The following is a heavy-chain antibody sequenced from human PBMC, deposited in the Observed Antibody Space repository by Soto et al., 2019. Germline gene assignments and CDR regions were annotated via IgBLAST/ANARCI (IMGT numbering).Heavy chain of an antibody. V-gene: IGHV1-18*04. D-gene: IGHD3-9*01. CDR3: ATSYDTGFDP. J-gene: IGHJ5*02. CDR1: GYPFIKYG. Sequence: QLQLVQSAAEVKKPGASVRVSCKAYGYPFIKYGISWIRQAPEQGLEWMGWIKVDSGYTNYAQKFQDRVTMTADTSTDTAFMELRSLRLDDTAVYFCATSYDTGFDPWGQGILVSISS. CDR2: IKVDSGYT.